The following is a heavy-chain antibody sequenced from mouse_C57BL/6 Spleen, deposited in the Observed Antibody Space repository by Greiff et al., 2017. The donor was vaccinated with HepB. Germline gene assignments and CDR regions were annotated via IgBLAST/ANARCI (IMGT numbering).Heavy chain of an antibody. CDR1: GFTFSSYA. CDR2: ISSGGDYI. CDR3: TRDNYDYGFAY. J-gene: IGHJ3*01. D-gene: IGHD2-4*01. V-gene: IGHV5-9-1*02. Sequence: EVKLMESGEGLVKPGGSLKLSCAASGFTFSSYAMSWVRQTPEKRLEWVAYISSGGDYIYYADTVKGRFTISRDNARNTLYLQMSSLKSEDTAMYYCTRDNYDYGFAYWGQGTLVTVSA.